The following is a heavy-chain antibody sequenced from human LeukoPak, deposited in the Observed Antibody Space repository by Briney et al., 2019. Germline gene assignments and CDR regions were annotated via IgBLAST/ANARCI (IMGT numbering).Heavy chain of an antibody. CDR1: GYSFSTYW. Sequence: TGESLKISCKGSGYSFSTYWIAWVRQMPGKGLEWMGIIYPGDSDTRYSPSFQGQVTISADKSISTAYLQWSSLRASDTAMYYCARQIISGTTLRYSYYMDVWGKGTTVTVSS. CDR3: ARQIISGTTLRYSYYMDV. CDR2: IYPGDSDT. V-gene: IGHV5-51*01. J-gene: IGHJ6*03. D-gene: IGHD1-7*01.